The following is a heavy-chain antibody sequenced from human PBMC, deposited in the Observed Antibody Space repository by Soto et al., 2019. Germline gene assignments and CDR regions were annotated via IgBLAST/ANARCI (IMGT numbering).Heavy chain of an antibody. Sequence: GGSLRLSCAASGFTFSSYGMHWVRQAPGKGLEWVAVISYDGSNKYYADSVKGRFTISRDNSKNTLYLQMNSLRAEDTAVYYCAKDHTYYDILTGYLAYYYGMDVWGQGTTVTVSS. V-gene: IGHV3-30*18. CDR2: ISYDGSNK. CDR1: GFTFSSYG. D-gene: IGHD3-9*01. J-gene: IGHJ6*02. CDR3: AKDHTYYDILTGYLAYYYGMDV.